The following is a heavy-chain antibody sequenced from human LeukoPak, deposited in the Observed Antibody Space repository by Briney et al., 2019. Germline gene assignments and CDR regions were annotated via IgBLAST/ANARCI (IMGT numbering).Heavy chain of an antibody. CDR2: ISYDGSNK. V-gene: IGHV3-30*18. J-gene: IGHJ6*02. D-gene: IGHD2-21*02. CDR1: GITFSSYG. Sequence: GGSLRLSCAASGITFSSYGMHWVRQAPGKGLEWVSVISYDGSNKYYADSVKGRFTISRDNSKNTLYLQMNSLRAEDTAVYYCAKGMGHKAYCGGDCAGYYYSGMDVWGQGTTVTVSS. CDR3: AKGMGHKAYCGGDCAGYYYSGMDV.